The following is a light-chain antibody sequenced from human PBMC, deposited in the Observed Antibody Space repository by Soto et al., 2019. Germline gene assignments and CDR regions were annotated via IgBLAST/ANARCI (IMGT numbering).Light chain of an antibody. J-gene: IGLJ2*01. CDR1: SSNIGSYY. Sequence: QSVLTQPPSASGTPGQRVTISCSGSSSNIGSYYVYWYQQLPGTAPKLLIYRNNQRPSGVPDRFSGSKSGTSASLAISGLRSEDEADYYCAAWDDSLSGPVFGGVTQLTVL. V-gene: IGLV1-47*01. CDR3: AAWDDSLSGPV. CDR2: RNN.